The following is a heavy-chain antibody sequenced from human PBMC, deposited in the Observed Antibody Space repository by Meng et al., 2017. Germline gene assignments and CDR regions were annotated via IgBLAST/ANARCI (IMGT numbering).Heavy chain of an antibody. Sequence: GESLKISCAGSGFTFSNAWMSWVRQAPGKGLEWVGRIKSKTDGETADYAAPVKGRFTSSRDDSQNTLYLQMNSLKTEDTGVYYGQWLSTHPPDQWGQGTLVTVSS. CDR2: IKSKTDGETA. V-gene: IGHV3-15*01. J-gene: IGHJ4*01. D-gene: IGHD3-22*01. CDR3: QWLSTHPPDQ. CDR1: GFTFSNAW.